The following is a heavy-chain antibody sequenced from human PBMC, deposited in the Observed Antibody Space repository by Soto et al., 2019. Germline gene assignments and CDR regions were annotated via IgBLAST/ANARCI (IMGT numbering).Heavy chain of an antibody. V-gene: IGHV3-30-3*01. CDR1: GFTFSSYA. J-gene: IGHJ4*02. CDR3: ARDAHQLLIAGALGFDY. Sequence: GGSLRLSCAASGFTFSSYAMQGVRQGTGKGLEWVAVISYDGSNKYYADSVKGRFTISRDNSKNTLYLQMNSLRAEDTAVYYCARDAHQLLIAGALGFDYWGQGTLVTVSS. D-gene: IGHD2-2*01. CDR2: ISYDGSNK.